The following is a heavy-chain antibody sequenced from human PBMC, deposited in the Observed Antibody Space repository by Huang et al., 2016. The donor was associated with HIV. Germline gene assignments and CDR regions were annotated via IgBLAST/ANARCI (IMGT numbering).Heavy chain of an antibody. CDR1: GYVFTKYG. Sequence: QVQLVQSGTEMKRPGASVRVSCKASGYVFTKYGINWVRQAPGQGLEWMGWISAYNGNTNHAEKFRGRVTLTTDTSTTTAYMELRDLRFDDTAMYYCGRDVWYPLQNWFDPWGQGTLVIVSS. CDR2: ISAYNGNT. CDR3: GRDVWYPLQNWFDP. J-gene: IGHJ5*02. D-gene: IGHD2-15*01. V-gene: IGHV1-18*01.